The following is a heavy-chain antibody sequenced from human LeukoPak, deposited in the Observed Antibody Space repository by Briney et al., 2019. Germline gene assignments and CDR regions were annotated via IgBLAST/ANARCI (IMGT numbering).Heavy chain of an antibody. CDR3: AKDSSYYYGSGLDI. CDR2: ISYDGSNK. CDR1: GFTFSSYG. Sequence: GGSLRLSCAASGFTFSSYGTHWVRQAPGKGLEWVAVISYDGSNKYYADSVKGRFTISRDNSKNTLYLQMNSLRAEDTAVYYCAKDSSYYYGSGLDIWGQGTMVTVSS. V-gene: IGHV3-30*18. J-gene: IGHJ3*02. D-gene: IGHD3-10*01.